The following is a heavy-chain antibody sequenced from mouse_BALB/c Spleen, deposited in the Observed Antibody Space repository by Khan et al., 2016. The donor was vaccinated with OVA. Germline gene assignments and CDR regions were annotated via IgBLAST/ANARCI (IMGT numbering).Heavy chain of an antibody. CDR2: ISDLTYTI. V-gene: IGHV5-15*02. Sequence: EVELVESGGGLVQPGGSRKLSCAASGFTFSDYGMAWVRQAPGKGPEWVAFISDLTYTIYYADPVTGRFTISSENAKNTLYLAMSSLRTENTAIYYCARGGGTAPFAYWGLGTLVTGSA. D-gene: IGHD1-2*01. J-gene: IGHJ3*01. CDR1: GFTFSDYG. CDR3: ARGGGTAPFAY.